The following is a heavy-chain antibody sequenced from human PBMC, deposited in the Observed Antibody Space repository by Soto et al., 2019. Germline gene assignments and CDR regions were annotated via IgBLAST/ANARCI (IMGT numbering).Heavy chain of an antibody. V-gene: IGHV3-11*01. J-gene: IGHJ4*02. D-gene: IGHD6-6*01. CDR2: VSSSGTTI. CDR1: GFTFSDYD. CDR3: ARMGPRAARPSY. Sequence: QVQLVESGGGLVKPGGSLRLSCAASGFTFSDYDMSWIRQAPGKGLEWVSFVSSSGTTIYYADSVKGRFTISRDNPKNSLYLQMTSLRAEDTAVYYCARMGPRAARPSYWGQGTLVTVSS.